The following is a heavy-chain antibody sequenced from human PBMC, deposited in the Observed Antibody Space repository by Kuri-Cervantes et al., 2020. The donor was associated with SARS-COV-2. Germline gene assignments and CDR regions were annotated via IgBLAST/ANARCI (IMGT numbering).Heavy chain of an antibody. D-gene: IGHD6-13*01. CDR2: IKQDGSEK. V-gene: IGHV3-7*03. Sequence: GESLKISCAASGFTFSSYWMSWVRQAPGKGLEWVANIKQDGSEKYYVDSVKGRFTISRDNSKNTLYLQMNSLRAEDTAVYYCAKGIAAAGLDAFDIWGQGTMVTVSS. J-gene: IGHJ3*02. CDR3: AKGIAAAGLDAFDI. CDR1: GFTFSSYW.